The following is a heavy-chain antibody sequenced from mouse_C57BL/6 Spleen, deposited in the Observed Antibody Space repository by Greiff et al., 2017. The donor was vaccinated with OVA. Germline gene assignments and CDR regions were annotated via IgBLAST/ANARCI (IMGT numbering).Heavy chain of an antibody. J-gene: IGHJ2*01. CDR3: ARKGKVTTVVGDY. V-gene: IGHV1-22*01. CDR1: GYTFTDYN. D-gene: IGHD1-1*01. Sequence: EVQLQQSGPELVKPGASVKMSCKASGYTFTDYNMHWVKQSHGKSLEWIGYINPNNGGTSYNQKFKGKATLTVNKSSSTAYMELRSLTSEDSAVYYCARKGKVTTVVGDYWGQGTTLTVSS. CDR2: INPNNGGT.